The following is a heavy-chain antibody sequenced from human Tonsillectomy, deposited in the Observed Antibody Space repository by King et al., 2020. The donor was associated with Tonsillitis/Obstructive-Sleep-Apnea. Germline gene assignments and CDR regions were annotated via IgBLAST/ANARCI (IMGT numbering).Heavy chain of an antibody. D-gene: IGHD6-13*01. CDR2: ISYDGSNK. Sequence: VQLVQSGGGVVQPGRSLRLSCAASGFTFSSYGMHWVRQAPGKGLEWVALISYDGSNKYYADSVKGRFTISRDNSKNTLYLQMNSLRAEDTAVYYCAKAQITAALIAYWGQGTLVTVSS. J-gene: IGHJ4*02. CDR1: GFTFSSYG. V-gene: IGHV3-30*18. CDR3: AKAQITAALIAY.